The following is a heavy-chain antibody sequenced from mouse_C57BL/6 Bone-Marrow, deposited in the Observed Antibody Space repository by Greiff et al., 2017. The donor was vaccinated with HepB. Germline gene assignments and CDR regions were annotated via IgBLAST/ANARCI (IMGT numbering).Heavy chain of an antibody. Sequence: VQLQQSGPELVKPGASVKISCKASGYSFTDYNMNWVKQSNGKSLEWIGVINPNYGTTSYNQKFKGKATLTVDQSSSTAYMKLNSLASEDSAVYYCARSRVLLSYAMDYWGQGTSVTVSS. CDR2: INPNYGTT. J-gene: IGHJ4*01. V-gene: IGHV1-39*01. CDR1: GYSFTDYN. D-gene: IGHD1-1*01. CDR3: ARSRVLLSYAMDY.